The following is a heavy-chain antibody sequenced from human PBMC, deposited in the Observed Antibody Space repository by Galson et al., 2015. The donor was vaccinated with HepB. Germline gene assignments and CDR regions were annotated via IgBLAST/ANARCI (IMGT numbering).Heavy chain of an antibody. CDR3: ARYWWGADYSRTNNWFDP. D-gene: IGHD2-8*02. Sequence: SLRLSCAASGFAFSSYEMNWVRQAPGKGLEWVSYISTSGTTIKYADSVKDRFTISRDNAKKSVDLQMNGLRAEDTAVYYCARYWWGADYSRTNNWFDPWGQGTLVTVSS. J-gene: IGHJ5*02. CDR2: ISTSGTTI. V-gene: IGHV3-48*03. CDR1: GFAFSSYE.